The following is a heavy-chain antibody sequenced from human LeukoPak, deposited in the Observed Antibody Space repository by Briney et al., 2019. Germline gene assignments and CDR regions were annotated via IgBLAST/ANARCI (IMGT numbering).Heavy chain of an antibody. D-gene: IGHD4-17*01. J-gene: IGHJ4*02. V-gene: IGHV3-7*01. CDR3: ASPYGAQGEYFFDY. CDR1: GFTFSSYW. CDR2: IKQDGSEK. Sequence: PGGSLRPSCAASGFTFSSYWMSWVRQAPGKGLEWVANIKQDGSEKYYVDSVKGRFTISRDNAKNSLYLQMNSLRAEDTAVYYCASPYGAQGEYFFDYWGQGTLVTVSS.